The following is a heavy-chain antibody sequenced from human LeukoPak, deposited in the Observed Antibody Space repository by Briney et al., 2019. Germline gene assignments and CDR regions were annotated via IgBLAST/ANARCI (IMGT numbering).Heavy chain of an antibody. CDR3: VKDWRDESNCGGDCLQY. CDR1: GFTFSSYA. V-gene: IGHV3-23*01. D-gene: IGHD2-21*02. CDR2: ISGSGGNT. J-gene: IGHJ4*02. Sequence: PGGSLRLSCAASGFTFSSYAMSWVRQAPGKGLEWVSAISGSGGNTYYADSVKGRFTTSRDNSKNALYLHMNSLRAEDTAVYYCVKDWRDESNCGGDCLQYWGQGTLVTVSS.